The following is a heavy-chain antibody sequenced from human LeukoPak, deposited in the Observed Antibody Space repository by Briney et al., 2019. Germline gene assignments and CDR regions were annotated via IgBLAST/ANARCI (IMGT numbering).Heavy chain of an antibody. CDR3: ARRVRVMDV. CDR1: GASISSYY. J-gene: IGHJ6*02. V-gene: IGHV4-59*08. Sequence: KPSETLSLTCTVSGASISSYYWSWIRQPPGKGLEWIAYIYYSGNTNYNPSLKSRVTISLDTSKNQFSLKLSSVTAADTAVYYCARRVRVMDVWGQGTAVTVSS. CDR2: IYYSGNT. D-gene: IGHD2-8*01.